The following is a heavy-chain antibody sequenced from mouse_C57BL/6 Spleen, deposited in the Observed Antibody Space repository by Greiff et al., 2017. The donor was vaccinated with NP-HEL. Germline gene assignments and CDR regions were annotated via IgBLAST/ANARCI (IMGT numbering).Heavy chain of an antibody. D-gene: IGHD2-5*01. V-gene: IGHV1-59*01. Sequence: VQLQQPGAELVRPGTSVKLSCKASGYTFTSYWMHWVKQRPGQGLEWIGVIDPSDSYTNYNQKFKGKATLTVDTSSSPAYMQLSSLTSDDSAVYYCARTKGYYSNPEGYFDYWGQGTTLTVSS. J-gene: IGHJ2*01. CDR1: GYTFTSYW. CDR2: IDPSDSYT. CDR3: ARTKGYYSNPEGYFDY.